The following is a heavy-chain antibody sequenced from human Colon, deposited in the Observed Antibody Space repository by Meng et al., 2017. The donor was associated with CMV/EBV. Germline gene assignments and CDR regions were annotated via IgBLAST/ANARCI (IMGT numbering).Heavy chain of an antibody. V-gene: IGHV1-2*02. J-gene: IGHJ4*02. Sequence: ASVKVSCKTSGYTFTDYKIHWVRQAPGQGLEWMGWINPKMGGTTYAQKLQGRVTVTRDTSISTAYLELNSLRSDDTAIYYCARAEDDYFDFWGQGTLVTVSS. CDR2: INPKMGGT. D-gene: IGHD5-24*01. CDR1: GYTFTDYK. CDR3: ARAEDDYFDF.